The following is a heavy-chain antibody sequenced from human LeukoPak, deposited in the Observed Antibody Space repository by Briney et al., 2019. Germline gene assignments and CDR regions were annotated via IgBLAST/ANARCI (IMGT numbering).Heavy chain of an antibody. J-gene: IGHJ4*02. CDR2: INPSGGSI. CDR1: GYTFTSYY. CDR3: ARRPKGTGFDY. Sequence: ASVKVSCKTSGYTFTSYYMHWVRQAPGQGLEWMGIINPSGGSISYAQKFQGRVTMTRDTSTSTVYMELSSLRSEDTAVYYCARRPKGTGFDYWGQGTLVTVSS. D-gene: IGHD3-10*01. V-gene: IGHV1-46*01.